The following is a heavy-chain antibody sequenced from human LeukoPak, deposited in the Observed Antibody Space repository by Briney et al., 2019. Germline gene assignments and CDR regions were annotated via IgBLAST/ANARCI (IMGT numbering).Heavy chain of an antibody. CDR2: ISGSGGST. Sequence: QPGGSLRLSCAASGFTFSSYAMSWVRQAPGKGLEWVSTISGSGGSTYYADSVKGRFTVSRDNSKNTLYLQVNSLRAEDTAVYYCAREDLSIGSRGSSNWYRWFDPWGQGTLVTVSS. CDR1: GFTFSSYA. CDR3: AREDLSIGSRGSSNWYRWFDP. D-gene: IGHD6-13*01. V-gene: IGHV3-23*01. J-gene: IGHJ5*02.